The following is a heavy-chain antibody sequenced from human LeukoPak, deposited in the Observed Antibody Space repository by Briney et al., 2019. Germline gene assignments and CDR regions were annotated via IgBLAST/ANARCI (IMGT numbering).Heavy chain of an antibody. CDR2: INPSVDGT. V-gene: IGHV1-46*01. J-gene: IGHJ4*02. Sequence: ASVKVSCKASGYTFSTYDIHWVRQAPGQGLEWMAIINPSVDGTSFAPQFQGRVTMTRDTSTSTVYMELSSLISEDTAVYYCASRLITAGADYWGQGTLVTVAS. CDR3: ASRLITAGADY. CDR1: GYTFSTYD. D-gene: IGHD3-16*01.